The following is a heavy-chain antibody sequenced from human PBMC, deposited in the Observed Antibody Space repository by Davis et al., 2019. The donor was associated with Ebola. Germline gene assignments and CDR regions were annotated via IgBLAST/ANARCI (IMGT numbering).Heavy chain of an antibody. CDR3: ASLRRTITGMDDAFDV. V-gene: IGHV5-51*01. D-gene: IGHD2-8*02. CDR2: IYPGDSDT. CDR1: GYSFTSYW. J-gene: IGHJ3*01. Sequence: GESLKISCKGSGYSFTSYWIAWVRQMPGKGLEWMGIIYPGDSDTSYSPSFRGQVAISADKSIKTAFLQWSSLKASDTAMYYCASLRRTITGMDDAFDVWGQGTMVSVSS.